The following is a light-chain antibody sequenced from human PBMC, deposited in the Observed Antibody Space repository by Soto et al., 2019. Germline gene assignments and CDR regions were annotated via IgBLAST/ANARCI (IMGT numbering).Light chain of an antibody. V-gene: IGLV2-14*03. CDR1: SSDVGYYNY. CDR3: SSYKSSSPFV. Sequence: QSALTQPASVSGSPGQSITISCTGTSSDVGYYNYVSWYQQHPGKAPKLMIYDVRNRPSGVSNRFSGSKSGNTASLTISGLQSEDEADYYRSSYKSSSPFVFGTGTKLTVL. J-gene: IGLJ1*01. CDR2: DVR.